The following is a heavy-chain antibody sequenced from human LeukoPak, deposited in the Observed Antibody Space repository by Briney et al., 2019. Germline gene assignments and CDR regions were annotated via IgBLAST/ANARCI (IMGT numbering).Heavy chain of an antibody. J-gene: IGHJ4*02. CDR3: ARGGGGGYYFDY. Sequence: SETLSLTCTVSGDSISSYYWSWIRQPPGKGLEWIGNIHYTGSTNYNPSLKSRVTISIDTSKKQFSLKLNSVTAADTAMYYCARGGGGGYYFDYWGQGTLVTVSS. CDR2: IHYTGST. CDR1: GDSISSYY. V-gene: IGHV4-59*01. D-gene: IGHD3-16*01.